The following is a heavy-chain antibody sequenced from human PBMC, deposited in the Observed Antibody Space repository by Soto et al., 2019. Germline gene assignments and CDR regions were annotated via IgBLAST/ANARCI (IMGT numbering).Heavy chain of an antibody. Sequence: PSETLSLTCTVSGVSISSSNYHWGWIRQPPGKGLEWIGSIYYTGSTHYNPSLKSRVTVSADTSKNQFSLRLSSVIAADTAVYYCARHEFHSTSSGTYLYFWGKGTLVTV. V-gene: IGHV4-39*01. D-gene: IGHD3-10*01. J-gene: IGHJ4*02. CDR2: IYYTGST. CDR1: GVSISSSNYH. CDR3: ARHEFHSTSSGTYLYF.